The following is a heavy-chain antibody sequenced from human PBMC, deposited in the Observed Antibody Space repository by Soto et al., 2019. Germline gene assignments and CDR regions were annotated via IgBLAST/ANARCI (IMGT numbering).Heavy chain of an antibody. CDR1: GGSISSSSYY. D-gene: IGHD3-22*01. CDR2: IYYSGST. J-gene: IGHJ4*02. Sequence: TPSETLSLTCTVSGGSISSSSYYWGWIRQPPGKGLEWIGSIYYSGSTYYNPSLKSRVTISVDTSKNQFSLKLSSVTAADTAVYYCARGGFYGGEDFDYWGQGTLVSVSS. CDR3: ARGGFYGGEDFDY. V-gene: IGHV4-39*01.